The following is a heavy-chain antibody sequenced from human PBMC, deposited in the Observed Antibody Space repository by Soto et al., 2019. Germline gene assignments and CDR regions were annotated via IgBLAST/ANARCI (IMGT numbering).Heavy chain of an antibody. J-gene: IGHJ4*02. CDR1: GFTFSNAW. D-gene: IGHD3-10*01. V-gene: IGHV3-15*01. CDR2: IKSKTDGGTT. Sequence: LRLSCAASGFTFSNAWMSWVRQAPGKGLEWVGRIKSKTDGGTTDYAAPVKGRFTISRDDSKNTLYLQMYSLKTEDTAVYYCTHRWSSGSYYYWGQGTLVTVSS. CDR3: THRWSSGSYYY.